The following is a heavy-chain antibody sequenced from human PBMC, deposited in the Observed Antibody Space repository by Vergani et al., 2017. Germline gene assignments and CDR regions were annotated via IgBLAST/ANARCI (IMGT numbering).Heavy chain of an antibody. Sequence: EVQLVESGGGLEQPGRSLRLSCRASGFTFTDYGISWVRQAPGKGLEWVGFVRNKEDGGTPEHAASVKGRFTISRDDSKSIAYLQMSSLKAEDTAVYYCTRDRLDDSYAYFDYWGQGTLVTVS. CDR3: TRDRLDDSYAYFDY. D-gene: IGHD3-16*01. CDR1: GFTFTDYG. V-gene: IGHV3-49*04. CDR2: VRNKEDGGTP. J-gene: IGHJ4*02.